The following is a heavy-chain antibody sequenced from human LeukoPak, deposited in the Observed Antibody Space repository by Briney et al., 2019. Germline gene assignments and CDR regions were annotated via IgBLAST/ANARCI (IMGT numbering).Heavy chain of an antibody. V-gene: IGHV4-4*07. Sequence: SETLSLTCTVSGGSISSYYWSWIRQPAGKGLEWIGHTYSSGITNYNPSLRSRVTMSVDTSKNQFSLKLSSVTAADTAVYYCARVEDSECWFDPWGQGTLVTVSS. J-gene: IGHJ5*02. CDR3: ARVEDSECWFDP. D-gene: IGHD2/OR15-2a*01. CDR1: GGSISSYY. CDR2: TYSSGIT.